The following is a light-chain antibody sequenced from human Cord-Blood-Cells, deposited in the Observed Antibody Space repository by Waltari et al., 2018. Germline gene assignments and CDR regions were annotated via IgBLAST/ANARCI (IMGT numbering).Light chain of an antibody. V-gene: IGKV3-11*01. Sequence: EIVLTQSPATLSLSPGERATLSCMASQSVSSYLAWYQQKPGQPPRLLIYDASNRATGIPARFSGSGSGTDFTLTISSLEPEDFAVYYCQQRSNWPPLTFGGGTKVEIK. J-gene: IGKJ4*01. CDR2: DAS. CDR1: QSVSSY. CDR3: QQRSNWPPLT.